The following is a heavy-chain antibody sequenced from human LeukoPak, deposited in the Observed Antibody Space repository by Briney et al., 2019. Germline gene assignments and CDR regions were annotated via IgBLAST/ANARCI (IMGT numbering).Heavy chain of an antibody. CDR2: ISSSRSTM. CDR1: GFTFSRYS. V-gene: IGHV3-48*02. CDR3: ARNGLGYYDSSGSRDAFDI. D-gene: IGHD3-22*01. J-gene: IGHJ3*02. Sequence: PGGSLRLSCAASGFTFSRYSMNGVRQAPGKGLEWVSYISSSRSTMYYADSVKGRFTISRDNAKNSLYLQMNSLRDEDTAVYYCARNGLGYYDSSGSRDAFDIWGRGTMVTVSS.